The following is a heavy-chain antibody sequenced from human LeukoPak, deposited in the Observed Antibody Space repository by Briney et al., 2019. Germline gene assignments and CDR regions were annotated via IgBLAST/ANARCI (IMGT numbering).Heavy chain of an antibody. V-gene: IGHV1-18*04. Sequence: ASVKVSCKGSGYTFTSYGISWVRQAPGQGLEWRGWISVYNGKRNYAQKLQGRVTMTTDTSTSTAYMELRSLRSDDTAVYYCARVVIAVAGSYYYYYGMDVWGKGTTVTVSS. J-gene: IGHJ6*04. CDR3: ARVVIAVAGSYYYYYGMDV. D-gene: IGHD6-19*01. CDR2: ISVYNGKR. CDR1: GYTFTSYG.